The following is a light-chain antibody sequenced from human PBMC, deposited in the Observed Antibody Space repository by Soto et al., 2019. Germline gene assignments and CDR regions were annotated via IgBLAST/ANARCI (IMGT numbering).Light chain of an antibody. V-gene: IGLV2-14*01. CDR2: DVS. J-gene: IGLJ2*01. Sequence: QSALTQPASVSGSPGQSITISCTGTSSDVGGYNYVSWYQQHPGKAPKLMIYDVSNRPSGVSNRFSGSKSGNTASLTISGRQADDEADYYCSSSTSSSTLVVFGGGTQLTVL. CDR1: SSDVGGYNY. CDR3: SSSTSSSTLVV.